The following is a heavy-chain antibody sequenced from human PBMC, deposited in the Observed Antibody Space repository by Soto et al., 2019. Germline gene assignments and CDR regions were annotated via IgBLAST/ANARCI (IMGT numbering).Heavy chain of an antibody. CDR2: INAGNGNT. Sequence: ASVKVSCKASGYTFTSYAMHWVRQAPGQRLEWMGWINAGNGNTKYSQKFQGRVTITRDTSASTAYMELSSLRSEDTAVYYCARDHRGYSYGLYYYYGMDVWGQGTTVTVSS. J-gene: IGHJ6*02. D-gene: IGHD5-18*01. V-gene: IGHV1-3*01. CDR1: GYTFTSYA. CDR3: ARDHRGYSYGLYYYYGMDV.